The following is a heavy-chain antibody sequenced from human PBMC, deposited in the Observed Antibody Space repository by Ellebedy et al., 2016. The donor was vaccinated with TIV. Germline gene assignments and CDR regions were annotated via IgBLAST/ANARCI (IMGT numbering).Heavy chain of an antibody. CDR2: ITSSSNT. V-gene: IGHV3-11*06. CDR1: GFKFSDYQ. J-gene: IGHJ3*02. Sequence: GESLKISCAASGFKFSDYQMSWIRQAPGKGLEWVSYITSSSNTNYADSVKGRFTLSRDNAKNALYLQMNSLRVEDTAVYYCAGDSDFSSSWYGNAFDIWGQGTMVTVSS. CDR3: AGDSDFSSSWYGNAFDI. D-gene: IGHD6-13*01.